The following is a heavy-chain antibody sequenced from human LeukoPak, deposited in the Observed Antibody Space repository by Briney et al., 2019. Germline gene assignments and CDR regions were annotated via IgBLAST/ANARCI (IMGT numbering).Heavy chain of an antibody. CDR2: ISAYNGNT. CDR3: ARLSSYVDSFDY. J-gene: IGHJ4*02. Sequence: ASVKVSCKASGYTFTSYGISWVRQAPGQGLEWMGWISAYNGNTNYAQKLQGRVTMTTDTSTSAAYMELRSLRSDDTAVYYCARLSSYVDSFDYWGQGTLVTVSS. V-gene: IGHV1-18*01. CDR1: GYTFTSYG. D-gene: IGHD5-12*01.